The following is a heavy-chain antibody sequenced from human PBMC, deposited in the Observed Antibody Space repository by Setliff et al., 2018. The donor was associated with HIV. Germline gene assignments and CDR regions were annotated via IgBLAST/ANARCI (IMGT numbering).Heavy chain of an antibody. Sequence: SETLSLTCTVSGDLINNHNWNWIRQSPEKGLEWLGNIHYSGTSNYNSSLKSRIVISLDTSKKQFSLHFYSVTAADTAVYYCATVDGTRYLDYWGQGKLVTVSS. CDR2: IHYSGTS. CDR1: GDLINNHN. CDR3: ATVDGTRYLDY. V-gene: IGHV4-59*08. D-gene: IGHD1-1*01. J-gene: IGHJ4*02.